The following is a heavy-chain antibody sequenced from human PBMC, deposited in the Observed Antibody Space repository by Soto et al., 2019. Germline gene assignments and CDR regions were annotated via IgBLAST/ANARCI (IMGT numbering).Heavy chain of an antibody. CDR1: GFTFSSYD. CDR3: ARAGYNYDAFDI. D-gene: IGHD1-20*01. CDR2: IGTAGDT. V-gene: IGHV3-13*01. Sequence: EVQLVESGGGLVQPGGSLRLSCAASGFTFSSYDMHWVRQATGKGLEWVSAIGTAGDTYYPGSVKGRFTISRENAKNSLYLQMNSLRAGDTAVYYCARAGYNYDAFDIWGQGTMVTVSS. J-gene: IGHJ3*02.